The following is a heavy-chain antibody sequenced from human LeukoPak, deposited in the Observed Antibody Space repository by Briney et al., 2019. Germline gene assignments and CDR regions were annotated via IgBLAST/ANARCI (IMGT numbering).Heavy chain of an antibody. CDR1: GGSLSSYY. Sequence: SETLSLTCTVSGGSLSSYYWSWIRQPAGKGLEWIGYIYYSGSTYYNPSLKSRVTTSVDTSKNQFSLKLSSVTAADTAVYYCASAAVWLAFDYWGQGTLVTVSS. CDR2: IYYSGST. V-gene: IGHV4-59*08. CDR3: ASAAVWLAFDY. J-gene: IGHJ4*02. D-gene: IGHD3-10*01.